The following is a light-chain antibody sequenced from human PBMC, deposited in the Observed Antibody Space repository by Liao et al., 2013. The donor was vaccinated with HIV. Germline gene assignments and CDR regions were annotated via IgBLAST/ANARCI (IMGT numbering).Light chain of an antibody. J-gene: IGLJ2*01. CDR2: YDS. CDR3: QVWDSSSDHWV. Sequence: SYELSQAPSLSVAPGKTARITCGENNIGSKTVHWYQQRPGQAPVLVIYYDSLRPSGIPERFTGSKSGNTATLTISRVEAGDEADYYCQVWDSSSDHWVFGGGTKLTVL. CDR1: NIGSKT. V-gene: IGLV3-21*04.